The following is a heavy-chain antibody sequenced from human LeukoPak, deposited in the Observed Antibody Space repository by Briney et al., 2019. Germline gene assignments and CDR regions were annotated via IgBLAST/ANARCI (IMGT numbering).Heavy chain of an antibody. CDR1: RFTFSNAW. V-gene: IGHV3-15*01. D-gene: IGHD4-23*01. Sequence: GGSLRLSCAASRFTFSNAWMNWVRQSPGKGLEWVGRIKSKTAGGTTDYAAPVKGRFTISRDDSKNTLYLQMNSLKTEDTGVYYCTTSTTVVIPHAFDIWGQGTMVTVSS. J-gene: IGHJ3*02. CDR3: TTSTTVVIPHAFDI. CDR2: IKSKTAGGTT.